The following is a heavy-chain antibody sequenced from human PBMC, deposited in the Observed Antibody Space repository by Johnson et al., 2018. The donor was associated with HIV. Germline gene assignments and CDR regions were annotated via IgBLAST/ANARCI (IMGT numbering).Heavy chain of an antibody. Sequence: VQLVESGGGLVQPGGSLRLSCAASGFTFSNAWMSWVRQAPGKGLEWVGHIKSKTDGGTTDYAAPVKGRFTISRDDSKNTLYLQMNSLKTEDTAVYYCTTAKWLLGAFDIWGQGTMVTVSS. CDR3: TTAKWLLGAFDI. J-gene: IGHJ3*02. CDR1: GFTFSNAW. CDR2: IKSKTDGGTT. D-gene: IGHD3-22*01. V-gene: IGHV3-15*01.